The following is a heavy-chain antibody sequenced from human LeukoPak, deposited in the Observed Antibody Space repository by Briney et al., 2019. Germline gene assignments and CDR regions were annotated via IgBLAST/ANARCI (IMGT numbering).Heavy chain of an antibody. CDR3: AKAGGDSSWFQADY. J-gene: IGHJ4*02. D-gene: IGHD6-13*01. V-gene: IGHV3-23*01. Sequence: PGGSLRLSCAASGFTFSSYAMSWVRQAPGKGLEWVSAISGSGGSTYYADSVKGRFTISRDNSKNTLFLQMNSLSPEDTAVYYCAKAGGDSSWFQADYWGQGTLVTVSS. CDR2: ISGSGGST. CDR1: GFTFSSYA.